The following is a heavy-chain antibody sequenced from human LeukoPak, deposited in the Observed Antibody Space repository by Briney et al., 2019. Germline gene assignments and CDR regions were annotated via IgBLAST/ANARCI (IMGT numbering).Heavy chain of an antibody. CDR1: GFTFSSYS. J-gene: IGHJ4*02. CDR3: ARDRSSSRDWDY. Sequence: PRGSLRLSCAASGFTFSSYSMNWVRQAPGKGLEWVSCISSSSGSYIYYADSVKGRFTISRDNAKNSLYLQMNSLRAEDTAVYYCARDRSSSRDWDYWGQGTLVTVSS. D-gene: IGHD6-13*01. V-gene: IGHV3-21*01. CDR2: ISSSSGSYI.